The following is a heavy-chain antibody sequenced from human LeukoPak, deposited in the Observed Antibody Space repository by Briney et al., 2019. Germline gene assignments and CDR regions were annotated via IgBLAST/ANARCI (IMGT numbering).Heavy chain of an antibody. CDR2: IIPIFGTA. CDR3: AREDYDILTGYSDYFDY. CDR1: GGTFRSYA. J-gene: IGHJ4*02. Sequence: ASVKVSXKASGGTFRSYAISWVRQAPGQGLEWMGRIIPIFGTANYAQKFQGRVTITTDESTSTAYMELSSLRSEDTAVYYCAREDYDILTGYSDYFDYWGQGTLVTVSS. V-gene: IGHV1-69*05. D-gene: IGHD3-9*01.